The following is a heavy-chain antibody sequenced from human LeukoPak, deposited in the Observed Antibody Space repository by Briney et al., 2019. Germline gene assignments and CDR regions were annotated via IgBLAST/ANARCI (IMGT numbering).Heavy chain of an antibody. Sequence: PSETLSLTCSVSGGSISGHYWSWIRQPPGNGLEWIGYIYHSGTTDYNPSLKTRLTISVDTSKNQFSLNLSSMTSADTAVYYCARGGGGYAADYWGQGTLVTVSS. J-gene: IGHJ4*02. V-gene: IGHV4-59*11. CDR3: ARGGGGYAADY. CDR2: IYHSGTT. CDR1: GGSISGHY. D-gene: IGHD5-12*01.